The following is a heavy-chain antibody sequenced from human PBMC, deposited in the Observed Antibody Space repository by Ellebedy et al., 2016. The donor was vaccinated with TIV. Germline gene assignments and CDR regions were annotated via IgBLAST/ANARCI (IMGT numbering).Heavy chain of an antibody. V-gene: IGHV3-74*01. CDR3: AREWECLTFDY. CDR2: INSDGSST. CDR1: GFTFSSYW. J-gene: IGHJ4*02. D-gene: IGHD1-26*01. Sequence: GGSLRLXXAASGFTFSSYWMHWVRQAPGKGLVWVSRINSDGSSTSYADSVKGRFTISRDNAKNTLYLQMNSLRAEDTAVYYCAREWECLTFDYWGQGTLVTVSS.